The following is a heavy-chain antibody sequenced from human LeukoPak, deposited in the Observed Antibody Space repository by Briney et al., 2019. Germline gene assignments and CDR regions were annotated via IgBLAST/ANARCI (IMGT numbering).Heavy chain of an antibody. V-gene: IGHV1-18*01. Sequence: AASVKVSCKASGYTFTNFGINWVRQAPGQGLEWMGWISAYNGDTNYAQKLQGRVTMTTDTSTSTAYMELRSLRSDDTAVYYCARDAPEAMVRGRGYYYYGMDVWGQGTTVTVSS. CDR1: GYTFTNFG. J-gene: IGHJ6*02. CDR3: ARDAPEAMVRGRGYYYYGMDV. CDR2: ISAYNGDT. D-gene: IGHD3-10*01.